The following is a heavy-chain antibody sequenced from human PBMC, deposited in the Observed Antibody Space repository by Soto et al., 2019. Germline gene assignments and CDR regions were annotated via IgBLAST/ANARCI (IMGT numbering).Heavy chain of an antibody. D-gene: IGHD3-22*01. CDR3: AQALTTAFYDSSGYYLY. V-gene: IGHV1-69*06. CDR1: GGTFSSYA. Sequence: AVKVSCKASGGTFSSYAISWVRQAPGQGLEWMGGIIPIFGTANYAQKFQGRVTITADKSTSTAYMELSSLRSEDTAVYYCAQALTTAFYDSSGYYLYWGQGTMVTVYS. CDR2: IIPIFGTA. J-gene: IGHJ4*02.